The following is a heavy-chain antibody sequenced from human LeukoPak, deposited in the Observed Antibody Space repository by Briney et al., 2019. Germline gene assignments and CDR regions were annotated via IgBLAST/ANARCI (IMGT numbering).Heavy chain of an antibody. Sequence: SQTLSLTCVISGDSVSSNSAAWNWIRQSPSRGLEWLGRTYYRSKWYSYSAVSVKSRIIINPDTSKNQFSPQLNSVTPEDTAMYYCARGSGALLHWGQGILVTVSS. CDR2: TYYRSKWYS. V-gene: IGHV6-1*01. D-gene: IGHD3-10*01. CDR3: ARGSGALLH. J-gene: IGHJ4*02. CDR1: GDSVSSNSAA.